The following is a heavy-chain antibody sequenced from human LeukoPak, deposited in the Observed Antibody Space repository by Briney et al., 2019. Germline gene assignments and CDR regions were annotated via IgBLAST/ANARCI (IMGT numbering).Heavy chain of an antibody. J-gene: IGHJ4*02. CDR2: IYSGGST. Sequence: PGGSLRLSCAASGFTVRSNYMSWVRQAPGKGLEGVSVIYSGGSTYYADSVKGRFTISRDNTKNTLYLQMNSLRAEDTAVYYCARPGYSSGWYYYFDYWGQGTLVTVSS. D-gene: IGHD6-19*01. CDR1: GFTVRSNY. V-gene: IGHV3-53*01. CDR3: ARPGYSSGWYYYFDY.